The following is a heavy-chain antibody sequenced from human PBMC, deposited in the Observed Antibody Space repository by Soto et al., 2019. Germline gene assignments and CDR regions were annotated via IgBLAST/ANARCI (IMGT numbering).Heavy chain of an antibody. Sequence: PGGSLRLSCVASGFIFRNDYMSWVRQAPGKGLEWVAKTNKDGSEAYYVDSLEGRFTISRDNSKNTVYLQMDSLRVDDTAMYYCVRDLALMADYWGQGTLVTVSS. J-gene: IGHJ4*02. CDR2: TNKDGSEA. V-gene: IGHV3-7*01. CDR1: GFIFRNDY. D-gene: IGHD3-16*01. CDR3: VRDLALMADY.